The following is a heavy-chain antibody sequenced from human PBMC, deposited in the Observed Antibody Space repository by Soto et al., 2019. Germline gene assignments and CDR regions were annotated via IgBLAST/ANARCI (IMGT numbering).Heavy chain of an antibody. CDR3: ARGAADIVVVVAAASVWFDP. J-gene: IGHJ5*02. Sequence: PSETLSLTCAVYGGSFSGYYWSWIRQPPGKGLEWIGEISHSGSTNYNPSLKSRVTISVDTSKNQFSLKLSSVTAADTAVYYCARGAADIVVVVAAASVWFDPWGQGTLVTSPQ. CDR1: GGSFSGYY. D-gene: IGHD2-15*01. V-gene: IGHV4-34*01. CDR2: ISHSGST.